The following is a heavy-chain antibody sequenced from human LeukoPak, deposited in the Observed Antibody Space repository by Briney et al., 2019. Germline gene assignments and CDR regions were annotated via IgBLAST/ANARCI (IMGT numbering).Heavy chain of an antibody. CDR2: IIPIFGTA. Sequence: SVKVSYKASGGTFSSYAISWVRQAPGQGLEWMGRIIPIFGTANYAQKFRGRVTITTDESTSTAYMELSSLRSEDTAVYYCARDLDTALEFDYWGQGTLVTVSS. J-gene: IGHJ4*02. V-gene: IGHV1-69*05. CDR3: ARDLDTALEFDY. CDR1: GGTFSSYA. D-gene: IGHD5-18*01.